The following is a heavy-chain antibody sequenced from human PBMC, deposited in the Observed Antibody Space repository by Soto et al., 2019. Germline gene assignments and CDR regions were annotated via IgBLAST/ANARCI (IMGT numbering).Heavy chain of an antibody. CDR3: ARDVGKNY. CDR2: IHSSGNV. D-gene: IGHD3-10*01. J-gene: IGHJ4*02. CDR1: GASVSSYY. Sequence: SETLSLTCSVSGASVSSYYWSWFRQPVGKGLEWIGRIHSSGNVNYNPSLESRVTMSLDTSKNQFSLRLSSLTAADTALYLCARDVGKNYWGQGTRVTVSS. V-gene: IGHV4-4*07.